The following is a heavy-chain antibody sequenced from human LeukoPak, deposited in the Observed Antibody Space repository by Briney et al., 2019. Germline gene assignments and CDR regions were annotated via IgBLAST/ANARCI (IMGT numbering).Heavy chain of an antibody. CDR1: GYTFTSYY. D-gene: IGHD2-2*02. CDR2: INPSGGST. V-gene: IGHV1-46*03. Sequence: VSVKVSCKASGYTFTSYYMHWVRQAPGQGLEWMGIINPSGGSTSYAQKFQGRVTMTRDTSTSTVYMELSSLRSEDTAVYYCARAWDIVVVPAAIWWFDPWGQGTLVTVSS. J-gene: IGHJ5*02. CDR3: ARAWDIVVVPAAIWWFDP.